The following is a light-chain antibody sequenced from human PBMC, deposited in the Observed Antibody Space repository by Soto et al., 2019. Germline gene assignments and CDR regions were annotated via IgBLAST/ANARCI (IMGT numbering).Light chain of an antibody. CDR2: DVT. J-gene: IGLJ1*01. CDR3: SSFTSSMTNV. Sequence: QSALTQPASVSGSPGQSITISRTGTSSDVGGYNSVSWYQQHPGRAPKLILYDVTDRPSGVSYRFSGSKSGNTASLTISGLQAADEADYFCSSFTSSMTNVFGSGTKVTVL. CDR1: SSDVGGYNS. V-gene: IGLV2-14*01.